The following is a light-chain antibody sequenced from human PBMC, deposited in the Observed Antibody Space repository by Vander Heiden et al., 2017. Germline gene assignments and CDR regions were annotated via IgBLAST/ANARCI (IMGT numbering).Light chain of an antibody. Sequence: DIVMTQSPLSLPVTPGEPPSISCRSSRSLLHSNGYNYLDWYLQKPGQSPQLLIYFGSNRGSAVPDRFSGSGSGTDFTLKISRVEAEDVGVYYCRQALETPRTFGQGTKVEIK. CDR1: RSLLHSNGYNY. CDR2: FGS. CDR3: RQALETPRT. J-gene: IGKJ1*01. V-gene: IGKV2-28*01.